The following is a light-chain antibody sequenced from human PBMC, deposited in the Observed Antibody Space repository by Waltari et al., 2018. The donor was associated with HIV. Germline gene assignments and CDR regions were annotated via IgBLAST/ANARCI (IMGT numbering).Light chain of an antibody. CDR1: SSDVGGYNY. CDR2: EVS. CDR3: ASWDDSLNAFV. V-gene: IGLV2-8*01. J-gene: IGLJ1*01. Sequence: QSALTQPPSASGSPGQSVTISCTGTSSDVGGYNYVSWYQQHPGKAPQLMIYEVSQRPSGVPDRFSGSKSGTSASLIISGLRSGDEADYYCASWDDSLNAFVFGTGTKVTVL.